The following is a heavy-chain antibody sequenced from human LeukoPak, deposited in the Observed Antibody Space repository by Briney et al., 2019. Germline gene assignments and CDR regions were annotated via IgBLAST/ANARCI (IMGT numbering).Heavy chain of an antibody. Sequence: PGGSLRLSCAASGFTFSSYGMHWVRQAPGKGLEWLAVISYDGSNKYYADSVKGRFTISRDNSKNTLYLQMNSLRAEDTAVYYCAKDLIAVAGTGAGGYFDYWGQGTLVTVSS. D-gene: IGHD6-19*01. V-gene: IGHV3-30*18. CDR2: ISYDGSNK. J-gene: IGHJ4*02. CDR1: GFTFSSYG. CDR3: AKDLIAVAGTGAGGYFDY.